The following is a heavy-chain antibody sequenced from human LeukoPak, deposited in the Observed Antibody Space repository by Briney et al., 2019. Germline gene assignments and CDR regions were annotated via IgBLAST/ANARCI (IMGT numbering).Heavy chain of an antibody. Sequence: GGSLRLSCAASGFTLSSFSMNWVRQTPGKGLEWLSYISSTSETIYYADSVKGRFTISRDNAKNSLFLQMNSLRAEDTAVYYCARDEPPAWGQGTLVTVSS. CDR2: ISSTSETI. V-gene: IGHV3-48*04. CDR3: ARDEPPA. CDR1: GFTLSSFS. D-gene: IGHD1-14*01. J-gene: IGHJ5*02.